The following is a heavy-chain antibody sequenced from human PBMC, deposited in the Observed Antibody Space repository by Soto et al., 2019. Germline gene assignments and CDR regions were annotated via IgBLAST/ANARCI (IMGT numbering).Heavy chain of an antibody. J-gene: IGHJ4*02. D-gene: IGHD5-12*01. V-gene: IGHV3-21*01. Sequence: GGSLRLSCAASGFTFSSYSMNWVRQAPGKGLEWVSSISSSRSYIYYADSVKGRFTISRDNAKNSLYLQMNSLRAEDTAVYYCASDGRSYSGYDFDYWGQGTLVTVSS. CDR2: ISSSRSYI. CDR3: ASDGRSYSGYDFDY. CDR1: GFTFSSYS.